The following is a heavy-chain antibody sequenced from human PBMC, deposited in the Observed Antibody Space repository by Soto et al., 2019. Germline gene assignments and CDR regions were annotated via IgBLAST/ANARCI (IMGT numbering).Heavy chain of an antibody. D-gene: IGHD6-6*01. V-gene: IGHV4-34*01. J-gene: IGHJ4*02. CDR1: GGSFSGYY. Sequence: SETLSLTCAVYGGSFSGYYWSWIRQPPGKGLEWIGEINHSGSTNYNPSLKSRVTISVDTSKNQFSLKLSSVTAADTAVYYCARVSWTYSSSSLFDYWGQGTLVTVSS. CDR2: INHSGST. CDR3: ARVSWTYSSSSLFDY.